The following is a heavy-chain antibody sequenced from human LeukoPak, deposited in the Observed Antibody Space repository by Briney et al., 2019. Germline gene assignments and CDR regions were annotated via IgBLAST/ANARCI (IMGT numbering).Heavy chain of an antibody. D-gene: IGHD3/OR15-3a*01. V-gene: IGHV3-23*01. CDR2: IRHSDGTR. CDR3: AKGLERESRLDS. CDR1: GFTFGTYT. Sequence: GGSLRLSCAASGFTFGTYTMYWVRQAPGKGLEWVSGIRHSDGTRYYADSVTGRFTIYSDISRDTLYLQMNNLRGEDTALYYCAKGLERESRLDSWGQGTLVTVSS. J-gene: IGHJ4*02.